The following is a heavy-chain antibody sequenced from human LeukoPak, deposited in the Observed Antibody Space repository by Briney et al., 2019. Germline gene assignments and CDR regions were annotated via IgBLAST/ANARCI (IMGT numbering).Heavy chain of an antibody. Sequence: GGSLRLSCAASGFTFSKFAMSWVRQAPGRGLEWVSVISGSGDSTYYADLVRGQFTISRDNPKNMVYLQMNSLRAEDSAVYSCAKVSQESSNYYHDFWGQGTLLTVSS. D-gene: IGHD3-22*01. CDR2: ISGSGDST. CDR3: AKVSQESSNYYHDF. CDR1: GFTFSKFA. V-gene: IGHV3-23*01. J-gene: IGHJ4*02.